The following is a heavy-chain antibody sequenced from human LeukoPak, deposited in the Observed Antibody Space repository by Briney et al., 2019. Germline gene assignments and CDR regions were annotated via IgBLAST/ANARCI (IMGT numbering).Heavy chain of an antibody. CDR2: INHSGST. J-gene: IGHJ5*02. V-gene: IGHV4-34*01. Sequence: PSETLSLTCAVYGGSFSGYYWSWIRQPPGKGLEWIGEINHSGSTSYNPPLRSRVTMSVDTSKNQFSLKLSSVTAADTAVYYCARGRYYYDSSGYSNWFDPWGQGTLVTVSS. CDR1: GGSFSGYY. CDR3: ARGRYYYDSSGYSNWFDP. D-gene: IGHD3-22*01.